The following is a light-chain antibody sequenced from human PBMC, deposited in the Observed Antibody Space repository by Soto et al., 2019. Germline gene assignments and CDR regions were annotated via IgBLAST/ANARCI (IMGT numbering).Light chain of an antibody. CDR3: QQYYSYPRT. CDR1: QSISSW. J-gene: IGKJ1*01. V-gene: IGKV1-5*03. Sequence: DIQMTQSPSTLPASVGDRVTITCRASQSISSWLAWYQHKPGKAPNLLIYKASNLETGVPSRFSGRGSGTEFTLTISSLQPDDFATYYCQQYYSYPRTFGQGTKVEIK. CDR2: KAS.